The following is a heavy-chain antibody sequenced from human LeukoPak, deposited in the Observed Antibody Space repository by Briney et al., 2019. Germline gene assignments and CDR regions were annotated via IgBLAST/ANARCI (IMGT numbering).Heavy chain of an antibody. D-gene: IGHD6-13*01. CDR3: ARDQDPQRGGYYFDY. J-gene: IGHJ4*02. Sequence: GASVKVSCKASGYTFTSYYMHWVRQAPGQGLEWMGIINPSGGSTSYAQKFQGRVTMTRDTSTSTVYMELSSLRSEDTAVHYCARDQDPQRGGYYFDYWGQGTLVTVSS. CDR1: GYTFTSYY. CDR2: INPSGGST. V-gene: IGHV1-46*01.